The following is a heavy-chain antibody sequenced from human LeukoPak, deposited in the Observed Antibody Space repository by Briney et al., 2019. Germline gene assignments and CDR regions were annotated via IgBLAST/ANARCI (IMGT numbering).Heavy chain of an antibody. CDR1: GFTFSSYE. CDR2: ISSSGSPI. CDR3: ARTYIVVVTANAFDI. J-gene: IGHJ3*02. D-gene: IGHD2-21*02. Sequence: GGSLRLSCAASGFTFSSYEINWVRQAPGKGLEWVSYISSSGSPIYYADSVKGRFTISRDNAKNSLYLQMNSLRAEDTAVYYCARTYIVVVTANAFDIWGQGTMVTVSS. V-gene: IGHV3-48*03.